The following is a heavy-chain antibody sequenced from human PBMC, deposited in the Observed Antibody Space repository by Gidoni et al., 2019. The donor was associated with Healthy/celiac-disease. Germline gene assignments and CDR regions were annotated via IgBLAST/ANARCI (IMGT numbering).Heavy chain of an antibody. Sequence: EVQLVESGGGLVKPGGSLRLSCASSGFTFISYSMNWVRQAPGKGLEWVSGISSSSSSIYYADSVKGRFTISRDNAKNSLYLQMNSLRAEDTAVYYCARDGDRIAAAGYFDYWGQGTLVTVSS. J-gene: IGHJ4*02. CDR3: ARDGDRIAAAGYFDY. CDR2: ISSSSSSI. D-gene: IGHD6-13*01. V-gene: IGHV3-21*01. CDR1: GFTFISYS.